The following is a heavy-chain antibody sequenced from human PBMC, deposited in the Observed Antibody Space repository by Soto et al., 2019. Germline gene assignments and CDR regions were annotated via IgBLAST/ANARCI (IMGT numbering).Heavy chain of an antibody. CDR3: AKVGGLGYCSSTSCYDYGMDV. CDR2: ISGSGGST. J-gene: IGHJ6*02. V-gene: IGHV3-23*01. D-gene: IGHD2-2*01. Sequence: PEGSLRLTCAASGFTLSSYAISWVRQPRGKGLEWVSAISGSGGSTYYADSVKGRFTISRDNSKNTLYLQMNSLRAEDTAVYYCAKVGGLGYCSSTSCYDYGMDVWGQGTTVTVSS. CDR1: GFTLSSYA.